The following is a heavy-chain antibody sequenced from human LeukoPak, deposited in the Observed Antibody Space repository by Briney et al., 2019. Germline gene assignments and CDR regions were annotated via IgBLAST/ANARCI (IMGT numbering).Heavy chain of an antibody. V-gene: IGHV3-7*01. CDR1: GFTFSSYW. D-gene: IGHD2-2*01. J-gene: IGHJ5*02. CDR2: IKQDGSEK. Sequence: PGGSLRLSCAASGFTFSSYWMSWVRQAPGKGLEWVANIKQDGSEKYYVDSVKGRFTISRDNAKNSLYLQMNSLGAEDTAVYYCARDYEYCSSTSCSRWFDPWGQGTLVTVSS. CDR3: ARDYEYCSSTSCSRWFDP.